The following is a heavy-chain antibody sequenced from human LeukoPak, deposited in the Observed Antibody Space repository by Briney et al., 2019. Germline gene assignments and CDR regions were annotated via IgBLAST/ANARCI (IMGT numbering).Heavy chain of an antibody. J-gene: IGHJ6*02. CDR3: ARAYYDILTGVPHDGMAV. D-gene: IGHD3-9*01. CDR1: GFTFSSYW. Sequence: KSGGSLRLSCAASGFTFSSYWMHWVRQAPGKGLEWVSSISSSSSYINYADSVKGRFTISRDNAKNSLYLQMNSLRAEDTAVYYCARAYYDILTGVPHDGMAVWGQGTTVTVSS. CDR2: ISSSSSYI. V-gene: IGHV3-21*01.